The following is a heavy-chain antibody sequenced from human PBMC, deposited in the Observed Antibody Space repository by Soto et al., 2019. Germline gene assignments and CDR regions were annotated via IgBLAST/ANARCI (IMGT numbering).Heavy chain of an antibody. CDR1: GFTFSSYG. D-gene: IGHD2-2*02. J-gene: IGHJ4*02. CDR3: ARDQVPATAIPVHSPFDY. Sequence: PGGSLRLSCAASGFTFSSYGMHWARQAPGKGLEWVAVIWYDGSNKYYADSVKGRFTISRGNSKNTLYLQMNSLRAEDTAVYYCARDQVPATAIPVHSPFDYWGQGTLVTVSS. CDR2: IWYDGSNK. V-gene: IGHV3-33*01.